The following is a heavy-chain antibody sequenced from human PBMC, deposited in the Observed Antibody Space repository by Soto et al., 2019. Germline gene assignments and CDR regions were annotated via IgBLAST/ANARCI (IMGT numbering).Heavy chain of an antibody. D-gene: IGHD3-3*01. Sequence: ASVKVSCKASGYTFTSYGISWVRQAPGQGLEWMGWISAYNGNTNYAQKLQGRVTMTTDTSTSTAYMELRSLRSDDTAVYYCAREFPITISGVVKNYYYYYGMDVWGQGTTVTVSS. V-gene: IGHV1-18*01. CDR3: AREFPITISGVVKNYYYYYGMDV. CDR2: ISAYNGNT. CDR1: GYTFTSYG. J-gene: IGHJ6*02.